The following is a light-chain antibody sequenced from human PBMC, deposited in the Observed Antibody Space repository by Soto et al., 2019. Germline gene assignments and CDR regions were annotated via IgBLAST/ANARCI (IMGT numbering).Light chain of an antibody. Sequence: DIVMTQSPDSLAVSLGERATINCKSSQSVLYSSNNENYLAWYQQKPGQPPKLLISWASTRESGVPDRFSGSASGKDFTLTISSLQAADVAVYYCQQYYSSPYTFGQGTKLEIK. J-gene: IGKJ2*01. CDR2: WAS. CDR3: QQYYSSPYT. CDR1: QSVLYSSNNENY. V-gene: IGKV4-1*01.